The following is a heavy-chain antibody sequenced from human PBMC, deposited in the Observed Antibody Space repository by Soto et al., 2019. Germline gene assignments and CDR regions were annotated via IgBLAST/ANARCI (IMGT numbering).Heavy chain of an antibody. Sequence: EVQLLESGGDLVQPGGSLRLSCAASGFTFSNYAMSWVRQAAGTGLDWVSAIIENGGDTHYADSVKGRFTISRDNSKNMLYLQMNSLGAEGTAVYYCVKDYCIGCGCYSPIDYWGQGTLVTVAP. CDR3: VKDYCIGCGCYSPIDY. CDR1: GFTFSNYA. D-gene: IGHD2-15*01. J-gene: IGHJ4*02. CDR2: IIENGGDT. V-gene: IGHV3-23*01.